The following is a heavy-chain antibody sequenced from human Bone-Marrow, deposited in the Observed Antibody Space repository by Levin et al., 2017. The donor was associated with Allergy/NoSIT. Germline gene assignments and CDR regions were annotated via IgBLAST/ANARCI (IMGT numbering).Heavy chain of an antibody. Sequence: GGSLRLSCTDSRFTFNTYAMSWVRQAPGKRLEWVSAISGGAGRTHYADSVKGRFTISRDTSKNTLYLELSSLRAEDTAVDYCASFAAGSLYYGLDVWGQGTTVTVSS. CDR1: RFTFNTYA. CDR3: ASFAAGSLYYGLDV. J-gene: IGHJ6*02. D-gene: IGHD6-13*01. CDR2: ISGGAGRT. V-gene: IGHV3-23*01.